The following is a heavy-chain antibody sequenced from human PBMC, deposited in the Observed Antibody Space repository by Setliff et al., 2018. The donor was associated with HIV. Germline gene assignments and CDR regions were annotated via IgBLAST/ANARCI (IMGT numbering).Heavy chain of an antibody. CDR1: GDFFSSDYY. CDR3: ARDQSIAARYLFDP. Sequence: PSETLSLTCTVSGDFFSSDYYWGWIRQSPGKGLEWIGEIYHSGTTNYNPSRKSRVTISVDKSKNQFSLKLTSVTAADTAVYYCARDQSIAARYLFDPWGQGTLVTVSS. J-gene: IGHJ5*02. D-gene: IGHD6-6*01. V-gene: IGHV4-38-2*02. CDR2: IYHSGTT.